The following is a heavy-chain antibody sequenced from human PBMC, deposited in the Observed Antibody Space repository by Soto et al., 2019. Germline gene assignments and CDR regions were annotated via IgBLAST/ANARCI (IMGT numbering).Heavy chain of an antibody. J-gene: IGHJ4*02. CDR2: IWFDGSNI. V-gene: IGHV3-33*01. CDR3: AREGDYHGYFDY. Sequence: GGSLRLSWTESGFSFSSPGMHWVRQATDKELEWLAVIWFDGSNINYSDSVKGRFTISRDNSKKTLYLQMNSLRAEDTALYYCAREGDYHGYFDYWGQGTLVTVSS. CDR1: GFSFSSPG. D-gene: IGHD4-17*01.